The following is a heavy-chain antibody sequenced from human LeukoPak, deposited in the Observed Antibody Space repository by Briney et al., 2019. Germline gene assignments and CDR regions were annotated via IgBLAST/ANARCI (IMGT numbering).Heavy chain of an antibody. Sequence: SVKVSCKASGGTFSSYAISWVRQAPGQGLEWMGGIIPIFGTANYAQKFQGRVTMTRDTSISTAYRELSRLRSDDTAVYYCASEGIYAQEAFDICGQGTMVTVSS. CDR2: IIPIFGTA. V-gene: IGHV1-69*05. D-gene: IGHD3-16*01. CDR1: GGTFSSYA. CDR3: ASEGIYAQEAFDI. J-gene: IGHJ3*02.